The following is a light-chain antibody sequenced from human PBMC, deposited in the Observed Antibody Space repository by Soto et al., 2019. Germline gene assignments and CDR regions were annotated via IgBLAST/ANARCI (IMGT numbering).Light chain of an antibody. CDR2: GGS. V-gene: IGKV3-20*01. J-gene: IGKJ1*01. CDR3: QQYGNSGT. CDR1: QILTSSD. Sequence: EIVLTQSPDTLSLSPGETATLSCRASQILTSSDVAWYQQEPGQAPRLLIVGGSKRATGIPDRFGGSGSGTDVTLTNSRLEPEDFAGHYRQQYGNSGTFGQGTKV.